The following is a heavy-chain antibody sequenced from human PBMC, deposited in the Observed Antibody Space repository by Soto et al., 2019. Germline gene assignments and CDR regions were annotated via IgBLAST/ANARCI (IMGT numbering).Heavy chain of an antibody. D-gene: IGHD5-12*01. CDR3: ARWDGYGDE. Sequence: VQLLESGGGLVQPGGSLRLSCAASGFTFNTYSMAWVRQAPGKGLAWISGLSGGGANTFYADSVRGRFTISVDHSRNTVYLQMNSLRVEDTAVYYCARWDGYGDEWGQGTLVTVSS. J-gene: IGHJ4*02. CDR2: LSGGGANT. CDR1: GFTFNTYS. V-gene: IGHV3-23*01.